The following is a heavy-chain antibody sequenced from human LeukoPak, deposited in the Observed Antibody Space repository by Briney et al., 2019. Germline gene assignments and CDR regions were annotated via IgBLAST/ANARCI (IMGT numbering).Heavy chain of an antibody. J-gene: IGHJ5*02. D-gene: IGHD3-10*01. V-gene: IGHV4-59*01. CDR2: ISYTGST. CDR3: ARDDYRGVTNFDP. CDR1: GVSISPYF. Sequence: SSETLSLTCTVSGVSISPYFWSWIRQPPGKGLEWIGYISYTGSTNYNPSLKSRGTISVDTSKKQFSLQMPSVPAADMAVYYCARDDYRGVTNFDPWGQGTLVTVSS.